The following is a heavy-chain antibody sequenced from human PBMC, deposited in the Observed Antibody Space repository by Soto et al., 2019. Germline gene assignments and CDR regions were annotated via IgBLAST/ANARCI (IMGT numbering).Heavy chain of an antibody. CDR2: ISDYNGNT. CDR3: ARDLAAGHCDY. D-gene: IGHD6-13*01. V-gene: IGHV1-18*01. J-gene: IGHJ4*02. CDR1: GYTFTSYG. Sequence: QVQLVQSGAEVKKPGASVKVSCKASGYTFTSYGISWVRQAPGQGLEWMGWISDYNGNTNYAQKLPGRVTMTTDTPTSTAYMELRSLGSDDTAVYYWARDLAAGHCDYWGQGTLVTVSS.